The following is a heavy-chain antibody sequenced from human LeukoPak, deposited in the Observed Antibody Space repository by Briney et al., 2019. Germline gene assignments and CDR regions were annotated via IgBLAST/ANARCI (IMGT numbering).Heavy chain of an antibody. Sequence: RASETLSLTCAVYGGSFSGYYWSWIRQPPGKGLEWSGEINHSGSTNYNPSLKSRVTISVDTSKNQFSLKLSSVTAADTAVYYCARVSHGGTTTPEYGMDVWGQGTTVTVSS. CDR2: INHSGST. CDR3: ARVSHGGTTTPEYGMDV. V-gene: IGHV4-34*01. CDR1: GGSFSGYY. J-gene: IGHJ6*02. D-gene: IGHD1-1*01.